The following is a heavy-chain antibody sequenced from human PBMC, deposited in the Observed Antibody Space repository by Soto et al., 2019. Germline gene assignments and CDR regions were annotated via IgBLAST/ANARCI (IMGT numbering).Heavy chain of an antibody. J-gene: IGHJ5*01. CDR1: GFTLNSNW. Sequence: GGSLRLSCAASGFTLNSNWMHWVRQAPGKGLVWVSRINDDGRMTNYADSVKGRFTISRDNAKSSLYLQMNSLRAEDTAVYYCARDSRIVATFAMGSVGFDSWGQGTLVTVSS. CDR2: INDDGRMT. D-gene: IGHD2-2*01. CDR3: ARDSRIVATFAMGSVGFDS. V-gene: IGHV3-74*01.